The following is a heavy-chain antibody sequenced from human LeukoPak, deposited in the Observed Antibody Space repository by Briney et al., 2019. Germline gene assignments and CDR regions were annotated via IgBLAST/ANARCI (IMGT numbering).Heavy chain of an antibody. CDR2: ISSSSSTI. J-gene: IGHJ4*02. V-gene: IGHV3-48*01. CDR1: GFTFSSYS. D-gene: IGHD1-1*01. CDR3: ARAERSPFDY. Sequence: GGSLRPSCAASGFTFSSYSMNWVRQAPGKGLEWVSYISSSSSTIYYADSVKGRFTISRDNAKNSLYLQMNSLRAEDTAVYYCARAERSPFDYWGQGTLVTVSS.